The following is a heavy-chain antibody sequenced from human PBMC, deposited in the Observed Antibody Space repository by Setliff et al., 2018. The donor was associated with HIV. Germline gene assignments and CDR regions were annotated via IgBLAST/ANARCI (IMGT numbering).Heavy chain of an antibody. Sequence: GGSLRLSCAASGFTFSSYTMNWVRQAPGKGLDWVSYISSSGSTIYYADSVKGRFTTSRDNSQNTLYLQMNSLRAEDTALYYCAKYLPPPSGTRYLQEWGQGTQVTVSS. D-gene: IGHD6-13*01. V-gene: IGHV3-48*01. J-gene: IGHJ1*01. CDR3: AKYLPPPSGTRYLQE. CDR1: GFTFSSYT. CDR2: ISSSGSTI.